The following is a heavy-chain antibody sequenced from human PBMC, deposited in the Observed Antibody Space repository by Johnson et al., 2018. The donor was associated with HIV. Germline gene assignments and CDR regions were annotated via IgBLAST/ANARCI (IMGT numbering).Heavy chain of an antibody. J-gene: IGHJ3*02. CDR3: AKDNGMTGTTGGAFVI. V-gene: IGHV3-43D*03. Sequence: VQVVESGGVVVQPGGSLRLSCAASGFTFDDCAMHWVRQAPGKGLEWVSLISWDRGSTSYAASVQGRSPIARDNSKTSLFLQLTSLRPEDTALYYCAKDNGMTGTTGGAFVIWGQGTMVTVSS. CDR2: ISWDRGST. CDR1: GFTFDDCA. D-gene: IGHD1-7*01.